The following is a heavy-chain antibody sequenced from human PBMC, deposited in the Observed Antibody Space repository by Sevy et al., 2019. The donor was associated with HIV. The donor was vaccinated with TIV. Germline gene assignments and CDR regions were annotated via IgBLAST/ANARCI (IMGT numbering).Heavy chain of an antibody. CDR1: GFTFCDYY. CDR3: ARDLHRGLSGSTSGY. CDR2: ISSSGSNI. Sequence: GGSLRLSCAASGFTFCDYYMSWIRQAPGKGLECVSYISSSGSNIYYADSVKGRFTVSRDNAKNSMYLQMNSLRAEDTALYYCARDLHRGLSGSTSGYWGQGTLVTVSS. J-gene: IGHJ4*02. V-gene: IGHV3-11*01. D-gene: IGHD3-3*01.